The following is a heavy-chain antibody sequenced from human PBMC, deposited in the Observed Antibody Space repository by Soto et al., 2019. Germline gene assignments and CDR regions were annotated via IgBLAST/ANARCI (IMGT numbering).Heavy chain of an antibody. Sequence: SVKVSCKASGGTFRSYAISWVRQAPGQGLEWMGGIIPIFGTANYAQKFQGRVTITADESTSTAYMELSSLRSEDTAVYYCARDRVVGAPDAFDIWRQGTMVPVSS. CDR1: GGTFRSYA. CDR3: ARDRVVGAPDAFDI. CDR2: IIPIFGTA. V-gene: IGHV1-69*01. D-gene: IGHD1-26*01. J-gene: IGHJ3*02.